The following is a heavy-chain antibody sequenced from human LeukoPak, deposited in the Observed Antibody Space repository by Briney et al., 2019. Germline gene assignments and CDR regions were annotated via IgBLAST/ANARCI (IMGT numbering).Heavy chain of an antibody. CDR2: INPNSGGT. CDR3: ARVSSSSWLFFDY. CDR1: GYTFTGYY. Sequence: ASVKVSCKASGYTFTGYYMHWVRQAPGQGLEWMGWINPNSGGTNYAQKFQGRVTMTRDTSISTAYMELSRLRSDDTAVYCCARVSSSSWLFFDYWGQGTLVTVSS. V-gene: IGHV1-2*02. D-gene: IGHD6-13*01. J-gene: IGHJ4*02.